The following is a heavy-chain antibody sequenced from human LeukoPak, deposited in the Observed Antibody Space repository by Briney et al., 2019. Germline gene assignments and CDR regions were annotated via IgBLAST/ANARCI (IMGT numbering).Heavy chain of an antibody. V-gene: IGHV3-66*01. CDR1: GFTVSSNY. Sequence: GGSLRLSCAASGFTVSSNYMSWVRQAPGKGLEWVSVIYSGGSTYYADSVKGRFTISRDNSKNTLYLQMNSLRAEDTAVYYCAKSMIVVVITTGFDYWGQGTLVAVSS. CDR3: AKSMIVVVITTGFDY. CDR2: IYSGGST. J-gene: IGHJ4*02. D-gene: IGHD3-22*01.